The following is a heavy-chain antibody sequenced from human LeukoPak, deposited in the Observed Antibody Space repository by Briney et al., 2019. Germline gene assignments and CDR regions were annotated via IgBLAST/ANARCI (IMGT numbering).Heavy chain of an antibody. V-gene: IGHV3-23*01. CDR2: ITGSGGST. D-gene: IGHD2-15*01. CDR1: GFTFSSYA. J-gene: IGHJ5*02. Sequence: GGSLRLSCAASGFTFSSYAMNWVRQAPGKGLEWVSTITGSGGSTYYADSVKGRFTISRDNSKNTLYLQMNSLRAEDTAVYYCAKEPRTYCSGDSCCLNWFDPWGQGTLVTVSS. CDR3: AKEPRTYCSGDSCCLNWFDP.